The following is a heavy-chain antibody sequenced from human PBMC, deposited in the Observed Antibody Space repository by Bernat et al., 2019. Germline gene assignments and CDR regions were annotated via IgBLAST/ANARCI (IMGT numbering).Heavy chain of an antibody. CDR1: GGSISSGDYY. Sequence: QVQLQESGPGLVKPSQTLSLTCTVSGGSISSGDYYWSWIRQPPGKGLEWIGYIYYSGSTYYNPSLKSRVTISVDTSKNQFSLKLSSVTAADTAVYYCARGGGRMDDIVVVVAASFDIWGQGTMVTVSS. V-gene: IGHV4-30-4*01. CDR2: IYYSGST. J-gene: IGHJ3*02. D-gene: IGHD2-15*01. CDR3: ARGGGRMDDIVVVVAASFDI.